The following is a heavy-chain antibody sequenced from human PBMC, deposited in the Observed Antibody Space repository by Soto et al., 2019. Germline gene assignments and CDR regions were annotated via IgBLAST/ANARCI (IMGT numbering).Heavy chain of an antibody. CDR1: GYTFNSYY. J-gene: IGHJ1*01. CDR3: PRVEGRAAGARD. CDR2: IRPHGGST. V-gene: IGHV1-46*02. D-gene: IGHD2-15*01. Sequence: QVQLVQSGAEVKQPGASVKISCKTSGYTFNSYYVHWVRQAAGQGLELMGIIRPHGGSTAYAQKFQGRVSMTMDTPTTTVHMELSSLRSHDTTGYSCPRVEGRAAGARDWGPGTLVTVSS.